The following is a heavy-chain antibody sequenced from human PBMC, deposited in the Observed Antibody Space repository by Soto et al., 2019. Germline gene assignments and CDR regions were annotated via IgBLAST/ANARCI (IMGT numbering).Heavy chain of an antibody. V-gene: IGHV4-31*03. CDR3: ARGEHIAALSY. J-gene: IGHJ4*02. Sequence: SETLSLTCTVSGGSISSGGYYWSWIRQHPGKGLEWIGYIYYSGSTYYNPSLKSRVTISVDTSKNQFSLKLSSVTAADTAGYYCARGEHIAALSYWGQGTRATVSS. CDR1: GGSISSGGYY. CDR2: IYYSGST. D-gene: IGHD6-6*01.